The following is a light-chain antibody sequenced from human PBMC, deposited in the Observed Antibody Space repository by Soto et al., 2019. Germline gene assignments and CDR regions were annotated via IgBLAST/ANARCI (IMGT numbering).Light chain of an antibody. Sequence: DTVLTQSPATLSLSPGERATLSCRASQSVSTYVAWYQQKPGQAPRLLIYDASNRATGIPARFSGSGSGTEFTLTISSLQSEDFAVYFCQQYNIWPQTFGQGTKVEIK. CDR3: QQYNIWPQT. J-gene: IGKJ1*01. V-gene: IGKV3-11*01. CDR1: QSVSTY. CDR2: DAS.